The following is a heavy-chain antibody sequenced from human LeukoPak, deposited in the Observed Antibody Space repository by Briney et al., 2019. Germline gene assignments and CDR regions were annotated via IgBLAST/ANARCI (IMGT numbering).Heavy chain of an antibody. V-gene: IGHV3-7*01. CDR2: IKQDGSEK. CDR3: ARDPRSAMVRGVKKNWFDP. D-gene: IGHD3-10*01. Sequence: GGSLRLTCAASGFTFSSYWMSWVRQAPGKGLERVANIKQDGSEKYYVDSVKGRFTISRDNAKNSLYLQMNSLRAEDTAVYYCARDPRSAMVRGVKKNWFDPWGQGTLVTVSS. J-gene: IGHJ5*02. CDR1: GFTFSSYW.